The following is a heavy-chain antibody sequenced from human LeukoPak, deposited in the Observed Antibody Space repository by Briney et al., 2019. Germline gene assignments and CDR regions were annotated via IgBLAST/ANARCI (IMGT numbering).Heavy chain of an antibody. D-gene: IGHD2-2*02. CDR1: GFTFSNYG. J-gene: IGHJ1*01. V-gene: IGHV3-30*02. Sequence: GGSLRLSCAAYGFTFSNYGMHWVRQAPGKGLEWVAFIRYDGSDKYYADSVKGRLTISRDNSKNTLYLQMNSLRAEDTAVYYCAKDINVIPAAIGGFQHWGQGTLVTVSS. CDR3: AKDINVIPAAIGGFQH. CDR2: IRYDGSDK.